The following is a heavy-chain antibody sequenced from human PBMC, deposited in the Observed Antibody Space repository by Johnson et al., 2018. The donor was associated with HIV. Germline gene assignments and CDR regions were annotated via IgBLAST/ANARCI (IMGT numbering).Heavy chain of an antibody. D-gene: IGHD3-22*01. V-gene: IGHV3-33*08. CDR1: GFTFSSYD. CDR2: IRYDTSKK. Sequence: QVQLVESGGGVVQPGGSLRLSCAASGFTFSSYDMHCVRQAPGKGLEWVALIRYDTSKKYYADSVTGRFTISRDNSKNTLYLQMNSLRAEDTAVYYCASLGVITYDAFDIWGQGTMVTVSS. J-gene: IGHJ3*02. CDR3: ASLGVITYDAFDI.